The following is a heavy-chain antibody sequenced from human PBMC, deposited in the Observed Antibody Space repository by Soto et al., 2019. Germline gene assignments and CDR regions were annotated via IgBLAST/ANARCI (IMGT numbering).Heavy chain of an antibody. Sequence: QVQLVESGGGVVQPGRFLRFSCAASGITFSSYGMHWVRQAPGKGLEWVAIISYDGSNTYYADSVKGRFTISRDNSKNTLYLQMNSLRAEDTSVYYCAKEGGLSGSYYISSSYYFDYWGQGTLVTVSS. D-gene: IGHD1-26*01. CDR3: AKEGGLSGSYYISSSYYFDY. J-gene: IGHJ4*02. CDR1: GITFSSYG. CDR2: ISYDGSNT. V-gene: IGHV3-30*18.